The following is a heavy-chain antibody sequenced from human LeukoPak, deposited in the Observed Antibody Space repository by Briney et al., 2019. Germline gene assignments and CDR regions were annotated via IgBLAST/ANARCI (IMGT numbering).Heavy chain of an antibody. D-gene: IGHD4-11*01. Sequence: PPETLSLTCAVPGYSISSGYYWGWIRQPPGKGLEWSGSIYPSGSTSYTPSLNSRVTISEDTTQNQSSLKLSSVTAADTAVDYCARLGTVTTYNWFDPWGQGTLVTVSS. CDR2: IYPSGST. V-gene: IGHV4-38-2*01. CDR3: ARLGTVTTYNWFDP. CDR1: GYSISSGYY. J-gene: IGHJ5*02.